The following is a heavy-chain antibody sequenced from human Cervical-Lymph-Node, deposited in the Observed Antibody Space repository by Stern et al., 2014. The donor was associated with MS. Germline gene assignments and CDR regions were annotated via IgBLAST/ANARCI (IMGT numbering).Heavy chain of an antibody. CDR2: IRWNGEKI. Sequence: EVHLVESGGGLVQPGRSLRLSCGASGFKFDDYAMHWVRQAPGKAPEWVAGIRWNGEKITYADSVKGRFTISRDNAKNSLFLHMKDLRPEDTALYYCAKGDSSGAMYYFDHWGQGNLVTVSS. J-gene: IGHJ4*02. V-gene: IGHV3-9*01. CDR1: GFKFDDYA. D-gene: IGHD3-22*01. CDR3: AKGDSSGAMYYFDH.